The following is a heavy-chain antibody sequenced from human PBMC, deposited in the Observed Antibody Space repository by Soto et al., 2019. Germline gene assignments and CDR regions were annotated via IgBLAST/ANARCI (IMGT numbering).Heavy chain of an antibody. J-gene: IGHJ6*03. Sequence: GASVKVSCKVSGYTLTELSMHWVRQAPGKGPEWMGGFDPEDGETIYAQKFQGRVTMTEDTSTDTAYMELSSLRSEDTAVYYCATELAAAGTYPYYYMDVWGKGTTVTVSS. CDR2: FDPEDGET. D-gene: IGHD6-13*01. V-gene: IGHV1-24*01. CDR1: GYTLTELS. CDR3: ATELAAAGTYPYYYMDV.